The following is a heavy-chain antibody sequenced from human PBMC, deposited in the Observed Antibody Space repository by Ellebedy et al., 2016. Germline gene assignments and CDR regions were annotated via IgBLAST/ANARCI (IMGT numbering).Heavy chain of an antibody. Sequence: SETLSLTCAVYGGSFSGYYWSWIRQPPGKGLEWIGEINHSGSTNYNPSLKSRVTISVDTSKNQFSLKLSSVTAADTAVYYCARYQEMYSSGWYPQRDYFDYWGQGTLVTVSS. J-gene: IGHJ4*02. CDR3: ARYQEMYSSGWYPQRDYFDY. CDR1: GGSFSGYY. D-gene: IGHD6-19*01. V-gene: IGHV4-34*01. CDR2: INHSGST.